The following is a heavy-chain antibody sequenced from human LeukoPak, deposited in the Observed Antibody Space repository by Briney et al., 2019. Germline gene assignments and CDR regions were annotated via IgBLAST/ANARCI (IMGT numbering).Heavy chain of an antibody. V-gene: IGHV3-73*01. J-gene: IGHJ4*02. CDR2: IRSKANSYAT. CDR3: TRLVIGSSIAARPFDY. CDR1: GFTFSGSA. Sequence: GGSLRLSCAASGFTFSGSAMHWVRQASGKGLEWVGRIRSKANSYATAYAASVKGRFTISRDDSKNTAYLQMNSLKTEDTAVYYCTRLVIGSSIAARPFDYWGQGTLVTVSS. D-gene: IGHD6-6*01.